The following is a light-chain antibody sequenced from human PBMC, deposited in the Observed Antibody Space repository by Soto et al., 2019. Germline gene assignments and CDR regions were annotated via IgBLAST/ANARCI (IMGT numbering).Light chain of an antibody. CDR2: DAS. Sequence: EIVLTQSPATLSLSPGEIATLYFSASQSISSNYLAWYQRKPGQAPRLLIYDASSRATGIPARFSGSGSGTEFTLTISSLQSEDFAVYYCQQYNNWPPGTFGQGTKVDIK. J-gene: IGKJ1*01. CDR1: QSISSN. CDR3: QQYNNWPPGT. V-gene: IGKV3D-15*01.